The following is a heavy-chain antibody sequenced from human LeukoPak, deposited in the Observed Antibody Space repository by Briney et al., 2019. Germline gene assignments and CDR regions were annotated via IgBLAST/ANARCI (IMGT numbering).Heavy chain of an antibody. Sequence: PSETLSLTCAVYGGSFSGYYRSWIRQPPGKGLEWIGEINHSGSTNYNPSLKSRVTISVEKSKNQFSLKVNSVTAADTAVYYCARHGDYYGSGSRYWGQGTLVTVSS. J-gene: IGHJ4*02. D-gene: IGHD3-10*01. CDR2: INHSGST. CDR3: ARHGDYYGSGSRY. CDR1: GGSFSGYY. V-gene: IGHV4-34*01.